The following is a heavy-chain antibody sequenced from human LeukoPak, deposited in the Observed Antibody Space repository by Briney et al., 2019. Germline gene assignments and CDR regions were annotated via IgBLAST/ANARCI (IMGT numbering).Heavy chain of an antibody. CDR1: GFTFSSYA. D-gene: IGHD3-10*01. CDR3: VRYYYGSGTSFHP. V-gene: IGHV3-23*01. CDR2: ISGSGGST. J-gene: IGHJ5*02. Sequence: GGSLRLPCAASGFTFSSYAMSWVRQAPGKGLEWVSAISGSGGSTYYADSVKGRFTISRDNSKNTLYLQMSSLRVEDTAVFYCVRYYYGSGTSFHPWGQGTLVTVSS.